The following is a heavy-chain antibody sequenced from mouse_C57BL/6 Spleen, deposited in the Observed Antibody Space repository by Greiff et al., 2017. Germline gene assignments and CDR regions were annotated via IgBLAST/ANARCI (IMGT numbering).Heavy chain of an antibody. CDR1: GFTFSSYT. J-gene: IGHJ1*03. D-gene: IGHD2-2*01. CDR3: ARHGGYYRYFDV. CDR2: ISGGGGNT. Sequence: EVQRVESGGGLVKPGGSLKLSCAASGFTFSSYTMPWVRQTPEQRLEWVATISGGGGNTYYPDSVKGRFTISRDNAKNTQYLQMSSIRSEDAALYYCARHGGYYRYFDVWGTGTTVTVSS. V-gene: IGHV5-9*01.